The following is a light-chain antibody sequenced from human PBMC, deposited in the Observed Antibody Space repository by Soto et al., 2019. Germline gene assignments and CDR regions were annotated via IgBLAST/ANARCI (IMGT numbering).Light chain of an antibody. J-gene: IGLJ1*01. CDR3: CSYAGSYTVYV. Sequence: QSALTQPRSVSGSPGQSVTISCTGTSSDVGGYNYVSWYQQHPGKAPKFMIYDVSKRPSGVPDRFSGSKSGNTASLTISGLQAEDEVDYYCCSYAGSYTVYVFGTGTKVTVL. CDR1: SSDVGGYNY. CDR2: DVS. V-gene: IGLV2-11*01.